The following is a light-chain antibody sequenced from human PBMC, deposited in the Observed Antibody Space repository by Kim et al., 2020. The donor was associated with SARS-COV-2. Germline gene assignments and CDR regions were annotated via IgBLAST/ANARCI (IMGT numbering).Light chain of an antibody. J-gene: IGLJ2*01. CDR1: NIGSKN. CDR2: RDS. V-gene: IGLV3-9*01. Sequence: VALGQTARITCGGNNIGSKNVHWYQQKPGQAPVLVIYRDSNRPSGIPERFSGSNSGNTATLTISRAQAGDEADYYCQVWDSSSVVFGGGTQLTVL. CDR3: QVWDSSSVV.